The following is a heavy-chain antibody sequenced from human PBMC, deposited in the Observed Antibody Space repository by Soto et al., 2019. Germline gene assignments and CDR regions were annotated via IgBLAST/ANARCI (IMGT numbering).Heavy chain of an antibody. V-gene: IGHV4-59*01. CDR3: ARFRRNYFGD. D-gene: IGHD3-10*01. CDR1: GDSMSPFY. J-gene: IGHJ4*02. CDR2: IYHIGTT. Sequence: QVQLQESGPGLVKPSETLSLTCTVSGDSMSPFYWSWIRQPPGKGLEWIGYIYHIGTTTYNPSLKSRITISLDSYNNQYSLKLTSVTDADTALYYCARFRRNYFGDWGQGTLVTVSS.